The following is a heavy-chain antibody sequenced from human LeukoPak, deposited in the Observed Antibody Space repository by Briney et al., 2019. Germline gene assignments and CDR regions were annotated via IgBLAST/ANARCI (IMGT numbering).Heavy chain of an antibody. CDR3: ARRSSPRHDYGGNYGY. CDR2: IYPGDSDT. V-gene: IGHV5-51*01. J-gene: IGHJ4*02. CDR1: GYSFTGYW. Sequence: GESLKISCKGSGYSFTGYWIGWVRQMPGKGLEWMGIIYPGDSDTRYSPSFQGQVTISADKSISAAYLQWSSLKASDTAMYYCARRSSPRHDYGGNYGYWGQGTLVTVSS. D-gene: IGHD4-23*01.